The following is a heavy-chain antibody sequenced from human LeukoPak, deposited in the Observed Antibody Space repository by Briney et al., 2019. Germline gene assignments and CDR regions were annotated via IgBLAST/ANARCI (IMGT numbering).Heavy chain of an antibody. CDR1: EFRFGRDW. CDR3: ATLDSTKSVF. Sequence: PGGSLRLTCVASEFRFGRDWISWVRRAPGKGLEWVACIKQDGSEEYYVGSVRGRFTVSVDNGKNSLYLQMNSLRAEDTARYYCATLDSTKSVFWGQGTAVTVSS. V-gene: IGHV3-7*01. D-gene: IGHD2-2*01. J-gene: IGHJ1*01. CDR2: IKQDGSEE.